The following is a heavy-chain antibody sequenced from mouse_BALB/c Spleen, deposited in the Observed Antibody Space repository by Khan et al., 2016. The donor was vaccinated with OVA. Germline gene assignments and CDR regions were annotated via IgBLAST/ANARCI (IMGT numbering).Heavy chain of an antibody. J-gene: IGHJ4*01. CDR2: INTYTGEP. Sequence: QIQLVQSGPELKKPGETVQISCKASGFTFTNYGMNWVKQAPGKGLKWMGWINTYTGEPTFADDFKGRFAFSLETSASTAYLQINSLKNEDTATYSCARVGYNGTMDCWGQGTSVTASS. CDR1: GFTFTNYG. D-gene: IGHD2-14*01. CDR3: ARVGYNGTMDC. V-gene: IGHV9-3-1*01.